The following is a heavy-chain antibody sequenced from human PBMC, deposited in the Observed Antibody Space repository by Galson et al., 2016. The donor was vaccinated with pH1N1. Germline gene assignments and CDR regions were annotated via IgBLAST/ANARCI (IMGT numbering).Heavy chain of an antibody. V-gene: IGHV1-69*13. Sequence: SVKVSCKASGGTFGSYGINWVRQAPGQGLEWMGGIIPIFNTVKYAQNFQGRVTLTADESTTTAYMELSSLRSEDTAMYYCAREDYYDTDLSDWYFDLWGRGTLLTVSS. CDR3: AREDYYDTDLSDWYFDL. D-gene: IGHD3-22*01. CDR1: GGTFGSYG. J-gene: IGHJ2*01. CDR2: IIPIFNTV.